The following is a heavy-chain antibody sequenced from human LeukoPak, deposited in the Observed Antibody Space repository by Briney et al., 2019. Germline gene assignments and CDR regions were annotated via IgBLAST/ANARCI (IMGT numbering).Heavy chain of an antibody. Sequence: PGGSLRLSCAASGFIFRNFWMQWVRHVPGEGLVWVSRIIYDGAATNYADSVRGRFTISRDNANNMLYLQMNSLRVEDTGIYYCTREKVLRGDYYYYMDVWGKGTTVTVSS. CDR3: TREKVLRGDYYYYMDV. CDR2: IIYDGAAT. CDR1: GFIFRNFW. D-gene: IGHD3-10*01. V-gene: IGHV3-74*01. J-gene: IGHJ6*03.